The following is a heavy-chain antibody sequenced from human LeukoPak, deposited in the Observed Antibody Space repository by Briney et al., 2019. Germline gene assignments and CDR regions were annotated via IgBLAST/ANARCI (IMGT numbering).Heavy chain of an antibody. Sequence: GGSLRLSCAASGFTFSSYEMNWVRQAPGKGLEWVSYISSSGSTIYYADSVKGRFTISRDNAKNSLYLQMNSLRAEDTAVYYCAKDFNVLRFLEWLPPYYDYWGQGTLVTVSS. CDR2: ISSSGSTI. J-gene: IGHJ4*02. V-gene: IGHV3-48*03. CDR1: GFTFSSYE. D-gene: IGHD3-3*01. CDR3: AKDFNVLRFLEWLPPYYDY.